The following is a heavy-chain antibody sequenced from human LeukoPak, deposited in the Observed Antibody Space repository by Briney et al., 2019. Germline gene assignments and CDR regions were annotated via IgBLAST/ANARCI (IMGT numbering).Heavy chain of an antibody. J-gene: IGHJ5*02. Sequence: SETLSLTCTVSGGSVSSNRYYWGWIRQPPGKGLEWIGSIYYSGSTYYNPSLKSRVTISVDTSKNQFSLKLSSVTAADTAVYYCARRSDSLGFDPWGQGTLVTVSS. D-gene: IGHD3-9*01. CDR2: IYYSGST. CDR1: GGSVSSNRYY. V-gene: IGHV4-39*01. CDR3: ARRSDSLGFDP.